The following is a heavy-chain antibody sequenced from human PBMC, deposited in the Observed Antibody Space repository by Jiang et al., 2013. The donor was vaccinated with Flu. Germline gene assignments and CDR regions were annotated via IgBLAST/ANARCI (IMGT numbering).Heavy chain of an antibody. J-gene: IGHJ6*02. CDR3: AKHNYAEYRGARGLDV. CDR1: GFIFSRYP. Sequence: VQLLESGGGLVQPGGSLRLSCTASGFIFSRYPMTWVRQAPGKGLEWVSTISDLGGSTYYADSVKGRFTISRDNSKDTLYLQMDSLRADDTAVYYCAKHNYAEYRGARGLDVWGQGTTVTFSS. V-gene: IGHV3-23*01. CDR2: ISDLGGST. D-gene: IGHD4-17*01.